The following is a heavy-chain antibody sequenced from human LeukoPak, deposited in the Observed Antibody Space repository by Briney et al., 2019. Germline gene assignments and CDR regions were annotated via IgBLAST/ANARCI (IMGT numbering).Heavy chain of an antibody. CDR1: GGSISSHY. CDR2: IYYSGST. V-gene: IGHV4-59*11. CDR3: ARARAYCGGDCYSAEIDY. Sequence: TSETLSLTCTVSGGSISSHYWSWIRQPPGKGLEWIGYIYYSGSTNYNPSLKSRVTISVDTSKNQFSLKLSSVTAADTAVYYCARARAYCGGDCYSAEIDYWGQGTLVAVSS. J-gene: IGHJ4*02. D-gene: IGHD2-21*02.